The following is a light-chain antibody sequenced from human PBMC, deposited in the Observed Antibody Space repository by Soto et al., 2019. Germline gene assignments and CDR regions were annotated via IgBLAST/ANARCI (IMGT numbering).Light chain of an antibody. CDR3: EQYYVWNT. J-gene: IGKJ4*01. V-gene: IGKV3D-15*01. CDR2: DAS. Sequence: EIVMTQSPATLSVSPGERAIFSCRASQSVDSKLAWYQQKLGQAPRLLIYDASTRATGIPARFSGSGSGTEFALTSSSLKSGDFAIYYCEQYYVWNTFGGGTKVEIK. CDR1: QSVDSK.